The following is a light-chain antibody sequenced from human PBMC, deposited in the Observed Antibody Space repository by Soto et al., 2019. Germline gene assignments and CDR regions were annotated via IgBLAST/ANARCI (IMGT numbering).Light chain of an antibody. CDR3: QTWGTGMV. Sequence: QSVLTQSPSPSASLGASVKLTCTLSSGHSSYAIAWHQQQPEKGPRYLMKLNSDGSHSKGDGIPDRFSGSSSGAERYLTISSLQSEDEADYYCQTWGTGMVFGGGTKLTVL. J-gene: IGLJ2*01. V-gene: IGLV4-69*01. CDR1: SGHSSYA. CDR2: LNSDGSH.